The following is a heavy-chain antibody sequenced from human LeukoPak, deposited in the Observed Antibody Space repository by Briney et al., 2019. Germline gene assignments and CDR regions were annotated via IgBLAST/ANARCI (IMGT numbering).Heavy chain of an antibody. CDR2: ISWNSGSI. D-gene: IGHD3-22*01. J-gene: IGHJ4*02. CDR3: AKDIGYYYDSSGFPDY. V-gene: IGHV3-9*01. Sequence: GGSLRLSCAASGFTFDDYAMHWVRQAPGKGLEWVSGISWNSGSIGYADSVMGRFTISRDNAKNSLYLQMNSLRAEDTALYYCAKDIGYYYDSSGFPDYWGQGTLVTVSS. CDR1: GFTFDDYA.